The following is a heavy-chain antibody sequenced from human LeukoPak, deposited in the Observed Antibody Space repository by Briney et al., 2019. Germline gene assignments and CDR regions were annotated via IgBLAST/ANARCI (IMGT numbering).Heavy chain of an antibody. Sequence: SVKVSCKASGCTFSSYAISWVRQAPGHALEWMGGIIPIFGTANYAQKFQGRVTITTDESTSTAYMELSSLRSEDTAVYYCARMIVVVPAAMSGWFDPWGQGTLVTVSS. CDR1: GCTFSSYA. CDR2: IIPIFGTA. CDR3: ARMIVVVPAAMSGWFDP. D-gene: IGHD2-2*01. J-gene: IGHJ5*02. V-gene: IGHV1-69*05.